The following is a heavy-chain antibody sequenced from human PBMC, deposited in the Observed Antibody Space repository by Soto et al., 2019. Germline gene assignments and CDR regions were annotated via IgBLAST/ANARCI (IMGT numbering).Heavy chain of an antibody. D-gene: IGHD2-2*01. CDR1: GGTLSSYA. CDR2: IIPIFGTA. J-gene: IGHJ6*02. CDR3: ARGTIVVVPAAILGGYYYGMDV. Sequence: XSVKVSCTASGGTLSSYAISWVRQAPGQGLEWMGGIIPIFGTANYAQKFQGRVTITADESTSTAYMELSSLRSEDTAVYYCARGTIVVVPAAILGGYYYGMDVWGQGTTVTASS. V-gene: IGHV1-69*13.